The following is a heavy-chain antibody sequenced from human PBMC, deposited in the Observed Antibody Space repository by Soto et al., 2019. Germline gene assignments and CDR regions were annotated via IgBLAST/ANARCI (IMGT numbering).Heavy chain of an antibody. V-gene: IGHV3-23*01. J-gene: IGHJ1*01. Sequence: EVQLLESGGGLVQPGGSLRLSCAASGVTLGNYVMSWVRQAPGKGLEWVAFISGSGRTTYYADSVKGRFTISRDNSKNTLYPQMGSLRAEDTAVYSCLTMGGECSGRSCYPRDYWGQGTLVTVSS. CDR2: ISGSGRTT. D-gene: IGHD2-15*01. CDR3: LTMGGECSGRSCYPRDY. CDR1: GVTLGNYV.